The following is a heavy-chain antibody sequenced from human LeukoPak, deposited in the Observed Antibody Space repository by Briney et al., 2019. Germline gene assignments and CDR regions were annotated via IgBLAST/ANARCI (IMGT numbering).Heavy chain of an antibody. J-gene: IGHJ4*02. CDR2: ISPDGSSQ. CDR3: PRGSEWDLLGSCDY. D-gene: IGHD1-26*01. CDR1: GFTFSNYG. Sequence: QPGRSLRLSCAASGFTFSNYGMHWVRQAPGKGLEWVTVISPDGSSQFYADSVKGRFTISRDNSKNTLYLQMNSLRPEDTAVYYCPRGSEWDLLGSCDYWGQGTLVTVSS. V-gene: IGHV3-30*03.